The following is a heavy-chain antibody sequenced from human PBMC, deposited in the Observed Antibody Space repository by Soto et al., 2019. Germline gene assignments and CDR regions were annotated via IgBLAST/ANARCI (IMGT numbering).Heavy chain of an antibody. CDR2: LDPEDGET. J-gene: IGHJ2*01. V-gene: IGHV1-69-2*01. CDR3: ATASSIGGRLWYFDL. Sequence: EVQLVQSGAEVKKPGATVKISCKVSGYIFTDYYVYWVQQAPGKGLEWMGFLDPEDGETMYAEKFQGRITITADTSTETAYMELSSLRSEDTAVYYCATASSIGGRLWYFDLWGHGTLVTVSS. CDR1: GYIFTDYY. D-gene: IGHD6-6*01.